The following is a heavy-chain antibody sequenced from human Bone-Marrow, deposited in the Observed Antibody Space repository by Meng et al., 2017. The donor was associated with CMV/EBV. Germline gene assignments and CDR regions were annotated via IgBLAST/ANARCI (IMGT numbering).Heavy chain of an antibody. V-gene: IGHV4-34*01. CDR1: GGSSSGYY. J-gene: IGHJ4*02. CDR3: ARGVTYYDFWSGYYMCLEWDY. CDR2: INHSGST. Sequence: SETLSLTCAVYGGSSSGYYWSWIRQPPGKGLEWIGEINHSGSTNYNPSLKSRVTISVDTSKNQFSLKLSSVTAADTAVYYCARGVTYYDFWSGYYMCLEWDYWGQGTLVTVSS. D-gene: IGHD3-3*01.